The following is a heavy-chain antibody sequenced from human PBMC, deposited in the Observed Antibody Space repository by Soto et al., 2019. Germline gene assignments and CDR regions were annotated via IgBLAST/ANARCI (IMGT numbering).Heavy chain of an antibody. V-gene: IGHV1-8*01. Sequence: ASVKVSCKASGYTFTSYDINWMRQATGQGPEWMGWMNPNSGNTGYAQKFQGRVTMTRNTSISTVYMELSSLRSEDTAVYYCAREGSGSSYFDYWGQGTLVTVPS. CDR1: GYTFTSYD. D-gene: IGHD6-6*01. J-gene: IGHJ4*02. CDR2: MNPNSGNT. CDR3: AREGSGSSYFDY.